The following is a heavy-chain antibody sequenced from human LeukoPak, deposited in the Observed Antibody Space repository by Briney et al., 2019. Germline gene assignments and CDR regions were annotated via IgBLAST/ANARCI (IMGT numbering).Heavy chain of an antibody. V-gene: IGHV3-66*02. CDR1: GFTVRRNV. CDR3: ARDLAGFQEPRYYYYMDV. CDR2: IYSDDRA. Sequence: GGSLRLSCVASGFTVRRNVMSWVRQAPGKGLEWVSLIYSDDRAFYADSVKGRFTISRNNSKNTLFLQMSSQKPEDTAIYYCARDLAGFQEPRYYYYMDVWGKGTTVTVSS. D-gene: IGHD1-14*01. J-gene: IGHJ6*03.